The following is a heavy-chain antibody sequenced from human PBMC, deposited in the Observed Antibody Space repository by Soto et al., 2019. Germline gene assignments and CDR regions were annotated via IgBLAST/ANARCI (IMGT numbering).Heavy chain of an antibody. V-gene: IGHV1-46*04. J-gene: IGHJ4*02. CDR1: GYTFTSYY. D-gene: IGHD4-17*01. CDR3: AGPSDYGDYRSFDY. CDR2: INPSGGRT. Sequence: QVQLLQSGAEVQKPGASVKVSCKASGYTFTSYYMHWVRQAPGQGLAWMGIINPSGGRTSYEQKLHGRVTMTRDTYTRTVYMELSSLGYEDTALYYCAGPSDYGDYRSFDYWGQGTLVTVSS.